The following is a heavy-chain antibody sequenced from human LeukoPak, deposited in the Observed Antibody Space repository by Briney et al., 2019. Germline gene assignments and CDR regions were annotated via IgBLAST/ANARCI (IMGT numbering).Heavy chain of an antibody. CDR3: ARIAVPFRLDP. D-gene: IGHD2/OR15-2a*01. V-gene: IGHV4-61*02. CDR1: GGSISSGSYY. J-gene: IGHJ5*02. Sequence: SETLSLTCTVSGGSISSGSYYWSWIRQPAGKGLEWIGRIYTSGSTNYNPSLKSRVTISVDTSKNQFSLKLSSVTAADTAVYYCARIAVPFRLDPWCQGTLVTVSS. CDR2: IYTSGST.